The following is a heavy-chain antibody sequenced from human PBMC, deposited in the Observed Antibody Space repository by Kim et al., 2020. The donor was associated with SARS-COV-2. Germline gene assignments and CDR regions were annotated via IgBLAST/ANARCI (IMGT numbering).Heavy chain of an antibody. J-gene: IGHJ4*02. CDR1: GYTFTGYY. Sequence: ASVKVSCKASGYTFTGYYMHWVRQAPGQGLEWMGWINPNSGGTNYAQKFQGRVTMTRDTSISTAYMELSRLRSDDTAVYYCARDYTWIQLWGDSSSWYYYFDYWGQGTLVTVSS. CDR3: ARDYTWIQLWGDSSSWYYYFDY. CDR2: INPNSGGT. D-gene: IGHD6-13*01. V-gene: IGHV1-2*02.